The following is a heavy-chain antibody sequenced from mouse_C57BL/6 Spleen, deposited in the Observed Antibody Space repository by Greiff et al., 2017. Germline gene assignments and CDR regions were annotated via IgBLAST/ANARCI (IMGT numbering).Heavy chain of an antibody. J-gene: IGHJ3*01. CDR2: ISDGGSYT. D-gene: IGHD2-3*01. CDR3: ARDSDGYGGFAY. V-gene: IGHV5-4*01. CDR1: GFTFSSYA. Sequence: EVKLVESGGGLVKPGGSLKLSCAASGFTFSSYAMSWVRQTPEKRLEWVATISDGGSYTYYPDNVKGRFTISRDNAKNNLYLQMSHLKSEDTAMYYCARDSDGYGGFAYWGQGTLVTVSA.